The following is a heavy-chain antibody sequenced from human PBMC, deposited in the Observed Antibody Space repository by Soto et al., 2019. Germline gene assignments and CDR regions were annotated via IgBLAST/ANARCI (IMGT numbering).Heavy chain of an antibody. CDR2: IYYSGST. J-gene: IGHJ6*02. Sequence: SETLSLTCTVSGGSISSSSYYWGWIRQPPGKGLEWIGSIYYSGSTYYNPSLKSRVTISVDTSKNQFSLKLSSVTAADTAVYYCAIIAAAGTRYNYYYYSGMDVWGQGTTVTVSS. V-gene: IGHV4-39*01. CDR3: AIIAAAGTRYNYYYYSGMDV. D-gene: IGHD6-13*01. CDR1: GGSISSSSYY.